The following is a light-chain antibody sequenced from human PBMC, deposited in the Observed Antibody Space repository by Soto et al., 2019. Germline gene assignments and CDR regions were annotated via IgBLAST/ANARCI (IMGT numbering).Light chain of an antibody. J-gene: IGKJ5*01. CDR3: QQRSNWPPIT. Sequence: EIVMTQSPVILSVSPGERATLSCRASQSVGTNLAWYQQKPGQAPRLLISGAATRATGIPARFSGRGSGTDFTLTISSLEPEDFAVYYCQQRSNWPPITFGQGTRLEIK. CDR1: QSVGTN. CDR2: GAA. V-gene: IGKV3-11*01.